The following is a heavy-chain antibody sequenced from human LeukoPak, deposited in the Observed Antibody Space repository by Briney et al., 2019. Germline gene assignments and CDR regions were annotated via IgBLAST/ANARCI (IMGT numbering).Heavy chain of an antibody. CDR2: IYTSGST. CDR3: ARGGRRGYSGYDWLDY. D-gene: IGHD5-12*01. J-gene: IGHJ4*02. CDR1: GGSISSYY. Sequence: SETLSLTCTVSGGSISSYYWSWIRQPAGEGLEWIGRIYTSGSTNYNPSLKSRVTMSVDTSKNQFSLKLSSVTAADTAVYYCARGGRRGYSGYDWLDYWGQGTLVTVSS. V-gene: IGHV4-4*07.